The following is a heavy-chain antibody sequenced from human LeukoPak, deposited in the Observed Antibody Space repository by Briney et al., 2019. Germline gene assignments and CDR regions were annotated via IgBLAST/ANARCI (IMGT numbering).Heavy chain of an antibody. CDR2: INQDGREK. V-gene: IGHV3-7*01. D-gene: IGHD1-26*01. CDR1: GFTFSTYW. Sequence: PGGSLRLSCAASGFTFSTYWMSWVRQAPGKGLEWVANINQDGREKYYADSVKGRFTISRDNGKNSLYLQMNSLGAEDPAVYYCARGGKLHPQSPYWGQGTLVTVSS. J-gene: IGHJ4*02. CDR3: ARGGKLHPQSPY.